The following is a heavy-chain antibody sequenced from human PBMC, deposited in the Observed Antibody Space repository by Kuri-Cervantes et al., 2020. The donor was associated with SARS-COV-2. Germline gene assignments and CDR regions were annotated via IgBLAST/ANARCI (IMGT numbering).Heavy chain of an antibody. Sequence: LSLTCAASGFTFGSYVMNWVRQAPGKGLEWVSTIRVSGGSTYYADSVKGRFTISRDSSENTLYLQMNSLRAEDTAVYYCARAYCGGDCEFDYWGQGTLVTVSS. V-gene: IGHV3-23*01. J-gene: IGHJ4*02. D-gene: IGHD2-21*02. CDR1: GFTFGSYV. CDR2: IRVSGGST. CDR3: ARAYCGGDCEFDY.